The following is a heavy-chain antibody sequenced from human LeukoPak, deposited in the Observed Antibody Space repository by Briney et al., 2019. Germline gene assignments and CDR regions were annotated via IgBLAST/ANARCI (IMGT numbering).Heavy chain of an antibody. V-gene: IGHV4-39*07. CDR3: ARDLEAVRRGSYFDY. CDR1: GGSISSSSYY. J-gene: IGHJ4*02. D-gene: IGHD2-15*01. Sequence: SETLSLTCTVSGGSISSSSYYWGWIRQPPGKGLEWIGSIYYSGSTYYNPSLKSRVTISVDTSKNQFSLKLSSVTAADTAVYYCARDLEAVRRGSYFDYWGQGTLVTVSS. CDR2: IYYSGST.